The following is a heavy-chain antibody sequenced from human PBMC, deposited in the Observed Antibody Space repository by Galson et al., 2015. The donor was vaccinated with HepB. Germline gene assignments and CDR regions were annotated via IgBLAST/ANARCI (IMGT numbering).Heavy chain of an antibody. J-gene: IGHJ4*02. D-gene: IGHD6-13*01. CDR3: ARAAAGSFGY. CDR2: ISSSSSYI. CDR1: GFSFSSYS. Sequence: SLRLSCAASGFSFSSYSMNWVRQAPGKGLEWVSSISSSSSYIYYADSVKSRFTISRDNAKNSLYLQTNSLRAEDTAVYYCARAAAGSFGYWGQGTLVTVSS. V-gene: IGHV3-21*01.